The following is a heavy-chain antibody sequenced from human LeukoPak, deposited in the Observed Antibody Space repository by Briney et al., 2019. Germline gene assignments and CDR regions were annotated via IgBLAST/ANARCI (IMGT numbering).Heavy chain of an antibody. J-gene: IGHJ5*02. CDR3: ARGFGGGYDYGWFDP. D-gene: IGHD5-12*01. CDR2: IDPNSGGT. Sequence: ASVKVSCKTSGYTFTDYFMHWVRQAPGQGLEWLGRIDPNSGGTNYPQKFQGTVTVTRDTSISTVYMELSRLRSDDTAMYYCARGFGGGYDYGWFDPWGQGTLVTVSS. V-gene: IGHV1-2*06. CDR1: GYTFTDYF.